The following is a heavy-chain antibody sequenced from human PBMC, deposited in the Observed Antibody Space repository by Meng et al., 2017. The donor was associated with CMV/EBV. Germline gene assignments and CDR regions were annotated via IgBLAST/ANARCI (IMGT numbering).Heavy chain of an antibody. CDR3: ARDQYSSLRRTGFDP. Sequence: SVKVSCKASGYTFTSYDINWVRQAPGQGLEWMGGIIPIFGTANYAQKFQGRVTITTDESTSTAYMELSSLRSEDTAVYYCARDQYSSLRRTGFDPWGQGTLVTVSS. J-gene: IGHJ5*02. CDR2: IIPIFGTA. V-gene: IGHV1-69*05. D-gene: IGHD6-6*01. CDR1: GYTFTSYD.